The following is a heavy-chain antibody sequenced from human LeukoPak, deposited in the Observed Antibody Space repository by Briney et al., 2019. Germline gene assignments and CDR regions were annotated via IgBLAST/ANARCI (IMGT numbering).Heavy chain of an antibody. J-gene: IGHJ4*02. CDR2: IYTSGST. Sequence: PSQTLSLTCTVSGGSISSGGYYWSWIRQPAGKGLEWIGRIYTSGSTNYNPSLKSRVTMSVDTSKNQFSLKLSSVTAADTAVYYCATRSFGYYPYFDYWGQGTLVTVSS. V-gene: IGHV4-61*02. CDR3: ATRSFGYYPYFDY. CDR1: GGSISSGGYY. D-gene: IGHD3-22*01.